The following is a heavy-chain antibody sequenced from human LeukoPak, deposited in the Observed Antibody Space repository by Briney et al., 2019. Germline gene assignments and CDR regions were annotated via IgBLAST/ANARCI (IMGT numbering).Heavy chain of an antibody. CDR3: ARGIAAAGVDY. J-gene: IGHJ4*02. Sequence: SETLSLTCTVSGGSISSYYWSWIRQLPGKGLEWIGYIYYSGSTNYNPSLKSRVTISVDTSKNQFSLKLSSVTAADTAVYYCARGIAAAGVDYWGQGTLVTVSS. V-gene: IGHV4-59*01. D-gene: IGHD6-13*01. CDR2: IYYSGST. CDR1: GGSISSYY.